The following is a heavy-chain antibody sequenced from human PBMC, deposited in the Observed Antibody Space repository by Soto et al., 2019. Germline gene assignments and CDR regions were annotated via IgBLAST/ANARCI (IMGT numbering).Heavy chain of an antibody. CDR3: ARSPRGYSSSEDAIDI. D-gene: IGHD6-6*01. Sequence: PGGSLRLSCAASGFTFSSYSMNWVRQAPGKGLEWVSSISSSSSYIYYADSVKGRFTISRDNAKNSLYLQMNSLRAEDTAVYYCARSPRGYSSSEDAIDIRGQGTMVTVSS. CDR2: ISSSSSYI. CDR1: GFTFSSYS. V-gene: IGHV3-21*01. J-gene: IGHJ3*02.